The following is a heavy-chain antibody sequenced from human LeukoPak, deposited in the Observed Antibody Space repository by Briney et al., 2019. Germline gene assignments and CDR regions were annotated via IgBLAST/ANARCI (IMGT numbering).Heavy chain of an antibody. CDR2: ISTNGDGT. V-gene: IGHV3-64*01. CDR3: ARGNYYGSGSQIGGDY. Sequence: PGGSLRLSCAASGFTFSTYAMHWVRQAPGKGLEYVSAISTNGDGTYYANSVRGRFTISRDNSKNTLYLRLGSLRAEDMAVYYCARGNYYGSGSQIGGDYWGQGTLVTVSS. CDR1: GFTFSTYA. D-gene: IGHD3-10*01. J-gene: IGHJ4*02.